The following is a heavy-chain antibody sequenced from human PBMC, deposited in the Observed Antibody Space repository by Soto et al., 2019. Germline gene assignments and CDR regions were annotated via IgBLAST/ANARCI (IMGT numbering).Heavy chain of an antibody. CDR3: ARGDVPGSWLIDY. Sequence: QVQFVQSGAEVTKPGASVKVSCKASGYIFINYAIHWVRQAPGQRLEWLGCINVGSDYIQDSQNFKGGLSISRDTSANTVYMELSSLKSEDTATFYCARGDVPGSWLIDYGGAGAQVTVST. CDR2: INVGSDYI. V-gene: IGHV1-3*01. CDR1: GYIFINYA. J-gene: IGHJ4*02. D-gene: IGHD3-10*01.